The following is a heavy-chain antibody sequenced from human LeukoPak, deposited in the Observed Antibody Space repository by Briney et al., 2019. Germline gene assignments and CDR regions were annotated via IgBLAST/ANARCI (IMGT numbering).Heavy chain of an antibody. D-gene: IGHD2-2*02. V-gene: IGHV4-31*03. Sequence: SQTLSLTCTVSGGSISSGGYYWSWIRQHPGKGLEWIGYIYYSGSTYYNPSLKSRVTISVDTSKNQFSLKLSSVTAADTAVYYCARELWNCSSTSCYTHAFDIWGQGTMVTVSS. CDR2: IYYSGST. J-gene: IGHJ3*02. CDR1: GGSISSGGYY. CDR3: ARELWNCSSTSCYTHAFDI.